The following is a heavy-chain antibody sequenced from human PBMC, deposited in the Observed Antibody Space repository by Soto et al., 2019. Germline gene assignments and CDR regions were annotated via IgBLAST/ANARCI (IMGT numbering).Heavy chain of an antibody. V-gene: IGHV4-59*08. Sequence: PSDTLSLTCSVYGGSFGGYSLTWVRQPPGTGLEWIGYIYSSGSTNYNPSLNSRVTISVDMSKNQFSLKLSSLSAADTAVYYCAIHSPSFLYGYGRWEVCGPGRPATVPS. D-gene: IGHD5-12*01. CDR2: IYSSGST. J-gene: IGHJ6*02. CDR3: AIHSPSFLYGYGRWEV. CDR1: GGSFGGYS.